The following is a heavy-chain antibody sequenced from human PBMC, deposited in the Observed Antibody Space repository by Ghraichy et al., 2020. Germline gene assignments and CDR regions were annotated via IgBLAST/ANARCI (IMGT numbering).Heavy chain of an antibody. CDR3: ARAPYVDDGFYDDGFDI. J-gene: IGHJ3*02. D-gene: IGHD3-22*01. CDR1: GGSITSGSFS. V-gene: IGHV4-30-2*01. CDR2: IYHSGAT. Sequence: SLNISCAVSGGSITSGSFSWSWIRQPPGKGLEWIGYIYHSGATHYNPSLKSQVSISLDDSKNQFSLRLSSVTAADTAVYYCARAPYVDDGFYDDGFDIWGKGAMFTVSS.